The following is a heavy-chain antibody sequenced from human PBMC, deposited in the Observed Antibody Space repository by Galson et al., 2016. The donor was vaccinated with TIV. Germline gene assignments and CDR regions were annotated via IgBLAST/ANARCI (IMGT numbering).Heavy chain of an antibody. CDR3: AREVAHVDSVILNADAFDI. CDR2: IIPLLERS. Sequence: SVKVSCKASGDTFSSLSIIWVRQAPGQGLEWMGRIIPLLERSNYAQNFQGRVTITADKSTSTTYMGLSSLRSEDTAVYYCAREVAHVDSVILNADAFDIWGQGTMITVSS. D-gene: IGHD5-18*01. V-gene: IGHV1-69*08. CDR1: GDTFSSLS. J-gene: IGHJ3*02.